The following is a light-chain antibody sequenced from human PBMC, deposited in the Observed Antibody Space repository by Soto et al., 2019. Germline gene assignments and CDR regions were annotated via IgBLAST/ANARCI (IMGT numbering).Light chain of an antibody. J-gene: IGKJ1*01. CDR2: KAS. CDR1: QTISSW. V-gene: IGKV1-5*03. Sequence: DLQMSQSPSSLSASLGDSVTIXXRASQTISSWLAWYQQKPGKAPKLXIYKASTLKSGVPSRFSGSGAGTEFTLTISSLQPDDFATYYCQHYNSYSGAFGQGTKVDIK. CDR3: QHYNSYSGA.